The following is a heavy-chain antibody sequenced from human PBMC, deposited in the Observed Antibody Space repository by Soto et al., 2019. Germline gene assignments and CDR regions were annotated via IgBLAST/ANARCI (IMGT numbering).Heavy chain of an antibody. CDR1: GYTFSTYG. V-gene: IGHV1-18*01. J-gene: IGHJ3*01. CDR2: INPFKGDT. CDR3: ARVKVPAAILGAFDP. D-gene: IGHD2-2*02. Sequence: QVQLVQSGAAMKKPGASVKVSCKASGYTFSTYGITWVRQAPGQVLDWRGWINPFKGDTNSAARFQDRVTMTTDTSTRTAYMELRSLRSDDTAVYYCARVKVPAAILGAFDPWGQGTLVTVSS.